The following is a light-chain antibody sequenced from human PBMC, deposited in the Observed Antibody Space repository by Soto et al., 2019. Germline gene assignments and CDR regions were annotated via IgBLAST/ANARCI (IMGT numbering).Light chain of an antibody. Sequence: DIQMTQSPSSLSASVGERVTITCRASQSINTYLNWFQQKPGKAPKLLIYAASSLPSGVPSRFSGSGSGTDFTLTISSLQREDFATCYCQQSFSGLGTFGPGTKVDIK. V-gene: IGKV1-39*01. CDR1: QSINTY. J-gene: IGKJ3*01. CDR2: AAS. CDR3: QQSFSGLGT.